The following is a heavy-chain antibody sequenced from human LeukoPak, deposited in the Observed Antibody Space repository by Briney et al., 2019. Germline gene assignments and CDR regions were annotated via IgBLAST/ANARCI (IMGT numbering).Heavy chain of an antibody. CDR3: AKGVIAPTGRLFDP. CDR1: GFTFDDYA. D-gene: IGHD6-13*01. V-gene: IGHV3-9*01. Sequence: GGSLRLSCAASGFTFDDYAMHWVRQAPGKGLEWVSGISWNSGSIGYADSVKGRFTISRDNAKNSLYLQMNSLRAEDTALYYCAKGVIAPTGRLFDPWGQGTLVTVSS. J-gene: IGHJ5*02. CDR2: ISWNSGSI.